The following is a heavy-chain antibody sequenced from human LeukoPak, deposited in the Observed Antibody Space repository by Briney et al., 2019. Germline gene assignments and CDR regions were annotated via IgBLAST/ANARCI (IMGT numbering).Heavy chain of an antibody. Sequence: PSETLSLTCAVYGGSFSGYYWSWIRQPLGKGLEWIGEINHSGSTNYNLSLKSRVTISVDTSKNQFSLKLSSVTAADTAVYYCARGIHSSIWYVDYWGQGTLVTVSS. CDR1: GGSFSGYY. V-gene: IGHV4-34*01. CDR2: INHSGST. CDR3: ARGIHSSIWYVDY. D-gene: IGHD6-13*01. J-gene: IGHJ4*02.